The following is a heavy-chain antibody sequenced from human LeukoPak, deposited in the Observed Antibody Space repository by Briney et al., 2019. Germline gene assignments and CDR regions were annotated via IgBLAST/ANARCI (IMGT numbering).Heavy chain of an antibody. V-gene: IGHV3-15*07. D-gene: IGHD3-10*01. CDR2: IKSKADGETI. CDR1: GFTFTNAW. J-gene: IGHJ4*02. Sequence: GGSLRLSCAASGFTFTNAWMNWVRQAPGKGLEWVGRIKSKADGETIDYAAPVKGRFTFSRDDSKNMLYLQMKSLKSEAPAVYYCPPLPPRGLSASWGKGTLVTVSS. CDR3: PPLPPRGLSAS.